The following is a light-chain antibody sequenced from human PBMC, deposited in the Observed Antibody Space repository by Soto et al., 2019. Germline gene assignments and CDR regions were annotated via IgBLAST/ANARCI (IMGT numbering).Light chain of an antibody. Sequence: DIQMTQSPASLSSSVRERFTITCRASETISTFLNWYQQKPGKAPKVLLFAASSLQSGVTSRFSGSGSGTDFALTISGLQPEDFATYYCQQSYNIPPPFGQGTKVDIK. CDR1: ETISTF. J-gene: IGKJ1*01. CDR2: AAS. V-gene: IGKV1-39*01. CDR3: QQSYNIPPP.